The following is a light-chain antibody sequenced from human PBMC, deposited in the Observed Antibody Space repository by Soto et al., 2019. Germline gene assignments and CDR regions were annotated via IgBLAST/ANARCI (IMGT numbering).Light chain of an antibody. CDR3: QQYNNWRT. CDR2: GAS. Sequence: EIVMTQSPATLSVSPGERATLSCRASQSVSRNLAWYQQKPGQAPRVLIYGASTRATGIPARFSGSWSGIEFTLTISSLQSEDFAVYYCQQYNNWRTFGQGTKVEIK. J-gene: IGKJ1*01. CDR1: QSVSRN. V-gene: IGKV3-15*01.